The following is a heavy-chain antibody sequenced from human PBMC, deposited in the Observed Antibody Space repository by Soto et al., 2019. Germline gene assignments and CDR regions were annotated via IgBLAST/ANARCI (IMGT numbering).Heavy chain of an antibody. CDR3: ASTWGYCSGGSCYSDYYYYMDV. J-gene: IGHJ6*03. D-gene: IGHD2-15*01. CDR2: IKQDGSEK. V-gene: IGHV3-7*01. CDR1: GFTFSSYW. Sequence: GGSLRLSCVASGFTFSSYWMSWVRQAPGKGLEWVANIKQDGSEKYYVDSVKGRFTISRDNAKNSLYLQMNSLRAEDTAVYYCASTWGYCSGGSCYSDYYYYMDVWGKGTTVTVSS.